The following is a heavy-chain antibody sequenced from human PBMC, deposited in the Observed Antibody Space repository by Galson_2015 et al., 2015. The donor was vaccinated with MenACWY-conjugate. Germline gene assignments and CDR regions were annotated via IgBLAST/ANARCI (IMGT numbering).Heavy chain of an antibody. CDR2: IYYTGTT. CDR3: ARWGYCSGGTCYFDY. CDR1: GGSITSYY. D-gene: IGHD2-15*01. V-gene: IGHV4-59*01. J-gene: IGHJ4*02. Sequence: ETLSLTCSVSGGSITSYYWSWIRQSPGKGLEWIGNIYYTGTTNYNPSLKSRVTISVDTSKNQFSLKLTSVTAADTAVYYCARWGYCSGGTCYFDYWGQGTLVTVSS.